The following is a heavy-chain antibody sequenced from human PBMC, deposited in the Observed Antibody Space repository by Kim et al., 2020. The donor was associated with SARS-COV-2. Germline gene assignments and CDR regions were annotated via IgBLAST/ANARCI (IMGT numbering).Heavy chain of an antibody. J-gene: IGHJ4*02. CDR1: GYTFSNYD. Sequence: ASVKVSCKASGYTFSNYDINWVRQATGQGREWMGWMNPNSGNTRYAQKFQGRVTMTRNTSTSTAYMDLSSLRSEDTAVYYCARGPAWNGGPYYFDYWGRGTLVTVSS. V-gene: IGHV1-8*01. D-gene: IGHD1-1*01. CDR3: ARGPAWNGGPYYFDY. CDR2: MNPNSGNT.